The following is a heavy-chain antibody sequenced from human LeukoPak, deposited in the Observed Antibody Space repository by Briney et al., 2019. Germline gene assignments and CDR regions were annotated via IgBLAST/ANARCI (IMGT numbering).Heavy chain of an antibody. V-gene: IGHV1-46*01. Sequence: ASVKVSCKASGYTFTSYYMHWVRQAPGQGLEWMGIINPSGGSTSYAQKFQGRVTMTRDMSTSTAYMELRSLRSDDTAVYYCARWLGPYGSGSYYYYYYMDVWGKGTTVTISS. CDR3: ARWLGPYGSGSYYYYYYMDV. CDR2: INPSGGST. D-gene: IGHD3-10*01. CDR1: GYTFTSYY. J-gene: IGHJ6*03.